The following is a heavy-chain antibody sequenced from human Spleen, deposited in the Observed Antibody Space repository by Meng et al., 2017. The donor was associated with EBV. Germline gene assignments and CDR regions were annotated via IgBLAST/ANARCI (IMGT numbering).Heavy chain of an antibody. CDR3: ASRGDGIFSNYDWFDL. Sequence: QVHLQHGGAVLLQPSETLSLTCAVYGGSLSGSSGSWIRQPPGKGLEWIGEITHGGGTSYNPSLKCRVNMSLDTSMTHFSLKLTSVTAADTAVYYCASRGDGIFSNYDWFDLWGQGTLVTVSS. V-gene: IGHV4-34*01. CDR2: ITHGGGT. CDR1: GGSLSGSS. D-gene: IGHD4-11*01. J-gene: IGHJ5*02.